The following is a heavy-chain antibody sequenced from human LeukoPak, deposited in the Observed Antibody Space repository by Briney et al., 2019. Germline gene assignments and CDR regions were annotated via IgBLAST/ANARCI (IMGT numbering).Heavy chain of an antibody. CDR3: ARVIWRQLAPFDY. D-gene: IGHD6-13*01. J-gene: IGHJ4*02. V-gene: IGHV3-7*03. Sequence: GGSLRLSCAASGFSFRAYWMTWVRQAPGTGLEWVAIIKEDGSETYSMDSVKGRFTISRDNAKNSVYLQMNSLRGDDTAVYYCARVIWRQLAPFDYWGQGALVTVSS. CDR1: GFSFRAYW. CDR2: IKEDGSET.